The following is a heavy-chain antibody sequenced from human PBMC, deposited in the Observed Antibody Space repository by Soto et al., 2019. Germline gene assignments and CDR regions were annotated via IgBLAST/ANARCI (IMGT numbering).Heavy chain of an antibody. V-gene: IGHV1-69*13. Sequence: SVKVSCKASGFTFTSSAVQWVRQARGQGLEWMGGIIPIFGTANYAQKFQGRVTITADESTSTAYMELSSLRSEDTAVYYCARVERWEHYGMDVWGQGTTVTVSS. CDR1: GFTFTSSA. J-gene: IGHJ6*02. CDR3: ARVERWEHYGMDV. D-gene: IGHD1-26*01. CDR2: IIPIFGTA.